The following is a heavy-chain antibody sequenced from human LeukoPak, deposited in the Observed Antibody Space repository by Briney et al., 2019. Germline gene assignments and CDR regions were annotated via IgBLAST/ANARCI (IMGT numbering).Heavy chain of an antibody. CDR3: ARMVIAAAAHYSDY. D-gene: IGHD6-13*01. CDR2: IYSSGST. J-gene: IGHJ4*02. V-gene: IGHV4-4*09. CDR1: GGSISSYY. Sequence: SETLSLTCTVSGGSISSYYWTWIRQPPGKGLEWIGYIYSSGSTNYNPSLKSRVTISVDTAKNQFSLKLSPVTAADTAVYYCARMVIAAAAHYSDYWGQGTLVTVSA.